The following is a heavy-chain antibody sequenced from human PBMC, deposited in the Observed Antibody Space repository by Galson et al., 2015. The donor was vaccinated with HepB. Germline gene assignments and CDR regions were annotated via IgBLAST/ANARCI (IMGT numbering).Heavy chain of an antibody. D-gene: IGHD6-13*01. CDR1: GGSFSGYY. Sequence: ETLSLTCAVYGGSFSGYYWSWIRQPPGKGLEWIGEINHSGSTNYNPPLKSRVTISVDTSKNQFSLKLSSVTAADTAVYYCAGVLSPGSTPRPGFDYWGQGTLVTVSS. J-gene: IGHJ4*02. CDR2: INHSGST. V-gene: IGHV4-34*01. CDR3: AGVLSPGSTPRPGFDY.